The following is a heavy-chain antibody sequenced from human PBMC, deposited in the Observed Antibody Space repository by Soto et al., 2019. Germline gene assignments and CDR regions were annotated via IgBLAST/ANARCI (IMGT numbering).Heavy chain of an antibody. CDR1: GYTFTSYG. Sequence: ASVKVSCKASGYTFTSYGISWVRQAPGQGLEWMGWISAYNGNTNYAQKLQGRVTMTTDTSTSTAYMELRSLRSDDTAVYYCARDSDDYYDSSGYYYFDYWGQGTLVTVS. D-gene: IGHD3-22*01. CDR2: ISAYNGNT. CDR3: ARDSDDYYDSSGYYYFDY. V-gene: IGHV1-18*01. J-gene: IGHJ4*02.